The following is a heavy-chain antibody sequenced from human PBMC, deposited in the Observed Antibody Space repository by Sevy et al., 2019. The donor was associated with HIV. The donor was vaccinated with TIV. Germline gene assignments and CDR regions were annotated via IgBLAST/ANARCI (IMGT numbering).Heavy chain of an antibody. V-gene: IGHV3-7*03. Sequence: GGSLRLSCAASGFTFSNYWMSWVRQAPGKGLEWVANIKKDGSEKYYVDSLKGRFTISRDNAKKSLFLQMNSLRAEDTALYYCARDCSSTSCLWGLDVWGQGTTVTVSS. J-gene: IGHJ6*02. D-gene: IGHD2-2*01. CDR3: ARDCSSTSCLWGLDV. CDR1: GFTFSNYW. CDR2: IKKDGSEK.